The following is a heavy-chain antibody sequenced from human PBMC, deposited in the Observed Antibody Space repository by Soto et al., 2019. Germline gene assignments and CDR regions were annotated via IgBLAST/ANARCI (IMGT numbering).Heavy chain of an antibody. J-gene: IGHJ4*02. D-gene: IGHD4-17*01. CDR1: GGSISSSTYY. V-gene: IGHV4-39*01. Sequence: QLQLQESGPGLVKPSETLSLTCSVSGGSISSSTYYWGWIRQPPGDGLEWIGTVYYSGSTYYNPSLKSRVTISVDTSKNQFSLKLCSVTAADTAVYYCARVNDYGVDFDFWGQGTLVTVSS. CDR3: ARVNDYGVDFDF. CDR2: VYYSGST.